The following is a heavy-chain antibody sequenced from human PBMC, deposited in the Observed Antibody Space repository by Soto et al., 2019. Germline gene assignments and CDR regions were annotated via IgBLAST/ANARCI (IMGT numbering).Heavy chain of an antibody. Sequence: QVQLVQSGAEVKKPGASVKVSCKASGYTFTSYGISWVRQAPGQGLEWMGWISAHNGNKKYAQKLQGRVTMTTDTTKSTAYMELRSLRSGDTAVDYCAREPNYFDYWGQGTLVTVSS. CDR3: AREPNYFDY. J-gene: IGHJ4*02. CDR1: GYTFTSYG. CDR2: ISAHNGNK. V-gene: IGHV1-18*01.